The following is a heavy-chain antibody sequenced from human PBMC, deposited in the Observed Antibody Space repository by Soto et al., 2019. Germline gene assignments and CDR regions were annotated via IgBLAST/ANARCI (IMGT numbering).Heavy chain of an antibody. CDR2: IYYSGST. J-gene: IGHJ6*02. V-gene: IGHV4-59*01. CDR1: GGSISSYY. Sequence: SETLSLTCTVSGGSISSYYWSWIRQPPGKGLEWIGYIYYSGSTNYNPSLKSRVTISVDTSKNQFSLKLSSVTAADTAVYYCARSILTTDYYGMDVWGQGTTVTVSS. CDR3: ARSILTTDYYGMDV. D-gene: IGHD4-4*01.